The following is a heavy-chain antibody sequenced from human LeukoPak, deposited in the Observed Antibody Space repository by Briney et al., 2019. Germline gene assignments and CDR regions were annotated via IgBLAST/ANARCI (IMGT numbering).Heavy chain of an antibody. Sequence: SETLSLTCTVSGGSISSYYWSWIRQPPGKGLEWIGYIYYSGSTYYNPSLKSRVTISVDTSKNQFSLKLSSVTAADTAVYYCARVLDAYYFDYWGQGTLVAVSS. J-gene: IGHJ4*02. CDR3: ARVLDAYYFDY. V-gene: IGHV4-59*08. D-gene: IGHD1-1*01. CDR1: GGSISSYY. CDR2: IYYSGST.